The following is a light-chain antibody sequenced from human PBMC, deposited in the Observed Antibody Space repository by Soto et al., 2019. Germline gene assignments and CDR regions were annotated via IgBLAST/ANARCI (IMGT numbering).Light chain of an antibody. CDR3: QSYASSLSGSV. V-gene: IGLV1-40*01. CDR1: SSNIGAGYD. J-gene: IGLJ2*01. Sequence: QSVLTQPPSVSGAPGQWVTISCTGSSSNIGAGYDVYWYQQLPGTDPKLLIYGNSNRPSGVPDRFSGSKSGTSASLAISGLQAEDEADYYCQSYASSLSGSVFGRGTKLTVL. CDR2: GNS.